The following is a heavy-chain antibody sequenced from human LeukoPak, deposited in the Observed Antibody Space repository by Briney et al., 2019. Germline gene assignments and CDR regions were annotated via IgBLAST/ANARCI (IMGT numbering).Heavy chain of an antibody. Sequence: SETLSLTCTVSGGSISSYSWSWIRQPPGNLLEWIGSIHYSGSTNYNPSLKSRVTISVGTSKNQFSLKMSSVTAADTAVYYCAGIYYIPGRAYYFGYWGQGTLVTVSS. CDR3: AGIYYIPGRAYYFGY. J-gene: IGHJ4*01. V-gene: IGHV4-59*01. D-gene: IGHD3-10*01. CDR1: GGSISSYS. CDR2: IHYSGST.